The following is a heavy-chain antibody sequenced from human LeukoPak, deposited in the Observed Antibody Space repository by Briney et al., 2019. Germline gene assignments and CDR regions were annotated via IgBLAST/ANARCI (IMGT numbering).Heavy chain of an antibody. D-gene: IGHD6-19*01. CDR2: IYTSGST. CDR1: GGSISSGSYY. CDR3: ASSTRSGWSHN. Sequence: SQTLSLTCTVSGGSISSGSYYWSWIRQPAGKGLEWIGRIYTSGSTNYNPSLKSRVTISVDTSKNQFSLKLCSVTAADTAVYYCASSTRSGWSHNWGQGTLVTVSS. V-gene: IGHV4-61*02. J-gene: IGHJ4*02.